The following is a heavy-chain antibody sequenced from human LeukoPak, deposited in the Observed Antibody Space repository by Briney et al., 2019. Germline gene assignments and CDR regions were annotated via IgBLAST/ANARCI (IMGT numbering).Heavy chain of an antibody. J-gene: IGHJ4*02. V-gene: IGHV4-59*06. CDR3: ARATGSSVRGSYYFDY. D-gene: IGHD6-6*01. CDR2: IYYSGST. Sequence: SETLSLTCTVSGGSISSYYWSWIRQHPGKGLEWIGYIYYSGSTYYNPSLKSRVTISVDTSKTQFSLRLSSVTAADTAVYYCARATGSSVRGSYYFDYWGQGTLVTVSS. CDR1: GGSISSYY.